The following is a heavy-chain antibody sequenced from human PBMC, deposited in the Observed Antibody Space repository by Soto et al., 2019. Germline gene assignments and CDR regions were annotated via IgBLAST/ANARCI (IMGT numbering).Heavy chain of an antibody. CDR2: ISGSGGST. J-gene: IGHJ6*02. CDR3: AKSSYYYYYGMDV. Sequence: PGETLRLSCAASGCTFSSYSMSWVRQAPGKGLEWVSAISGSGGSTYYADSVKGRFTISRDNSKNTLYLQMNSLRAEDTAVYYCAKSSYYYYYGMDVWGQGTTVTVSS. CDR1: GCTFSSYS. V-gene: IGHV3-23*01.